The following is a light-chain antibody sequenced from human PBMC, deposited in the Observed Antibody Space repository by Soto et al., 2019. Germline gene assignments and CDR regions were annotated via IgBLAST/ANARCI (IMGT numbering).Light chain of an antibody. CDR1: QSVSSN. J-gene: IGKJ4*01. Sequence: EIVMTQSPATLSVSPGERATLSCRASQSVSSNLAWYQQKPGQAPRLLIYGASTRATGFPARFSGGGSGTELTLTISNLQSEDFAVYYCQQYNKWPLTFGGGTKVEIK. V-gene: IGKV3-15*01. CDR3: QQYNKWPLT. CDR2: GAS.